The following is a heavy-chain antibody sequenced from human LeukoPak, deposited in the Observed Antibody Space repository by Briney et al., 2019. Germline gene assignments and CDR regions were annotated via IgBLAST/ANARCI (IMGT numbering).Heavy chain of an antibody. CDR1: GGSISSGGYY. V-gene: IGHV4-61*08. Sequence: SETLSLTCTVSGGSISSGGYYWSWIRQHPGKGLEWIGYIYYSGSTSYNPSLKSRVTISVDTSKNQFSLRLSSVTAADTAVYYCARDEPPSYMDVWGKGTTVTVSS. J-gene: IGHJ6*03. CDR3: ARDEPPSYMDV. CDR2: IYYSGST.